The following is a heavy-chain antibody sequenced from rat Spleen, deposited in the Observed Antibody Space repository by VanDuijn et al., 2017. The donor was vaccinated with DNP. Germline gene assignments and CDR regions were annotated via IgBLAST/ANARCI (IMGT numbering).Heavy chain of an antibody. CDR3: ARGSTSIYWYFDF. Sequence: VQLKESGPGLVQPSQTLSLTCTVAGFSLTTYNVHWVRQPPGKGLEWVAAISPRGSRTYYPDSMKGRFTISRDDAKSSLYLQMNSLKSEDTATYYCARGSTSIYWYFDFWGPGTMVTVSS. CDR1: GFSLTTYN. J-gene: IGHJ1*01. CDR2: ISPRGSRT. V-gene: IGHV5-19*01. D-gene: IGHD3-1*01.